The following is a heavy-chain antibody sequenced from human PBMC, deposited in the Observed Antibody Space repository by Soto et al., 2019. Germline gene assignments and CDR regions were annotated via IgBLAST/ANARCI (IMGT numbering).Heavy chain of an antibody. V-gene: IGHV4-30-4*01. CDR2: IYYSGST. Sequence: PSETLSLTCTVSGGSISSGDYYWSSIRQPPGKGLEWIGYIYYSGSTYYNPSLKSRVTISVDTSKNQFSLKLSSVTAADTAVYYCARVVIAEVFAASCYESYFVYWGPGTLVTV. CDR3: ARVVIAEVFAASCYESYFVY. CDR1: GGSISSGDYY. D-gene: IGHD2-15*01. J-gene: IGHJ4*02.